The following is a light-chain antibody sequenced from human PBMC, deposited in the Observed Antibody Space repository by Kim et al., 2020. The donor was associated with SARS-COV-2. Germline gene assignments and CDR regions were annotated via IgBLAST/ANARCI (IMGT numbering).Light chain of an antibody. CDR1: QSVSSNK. Sequence: EIVLTQSPGTLSLSPGERATLSCRASQSVSSNKLAWYQQKPGQAPRLLIYGASSRATGIQGRFSGSGSGTDFTLTISRLEPEDFAVYYCQQYSHSLTFGGGTKVDIK. V-gene: IGKV3-20*01. J-gene: IGKJ4*01. CDR2: GAS. CDR3: QQYSHSLT.